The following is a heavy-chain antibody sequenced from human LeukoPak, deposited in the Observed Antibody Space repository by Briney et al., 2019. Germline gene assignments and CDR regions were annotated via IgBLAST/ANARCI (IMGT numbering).Heavy chain of an antibody. V-gene: IGHV1-69*13. CDR3: ARGTTVTTTVLVPNDAFDI. J-gene: IGHJ3*02. CDR1: GGTFHSYA. Sequence: SVKVSCKASGGTFHSYAINWVRQAPGQGLEWMGGSIPMFGTTNFAPEFQGRVTITADEFTNTAYMELTSLKSEDTAVYYCARGTTVTTTVLVPNDAFDIWGQGTRVTVSS. D-gene: IGHD4-17*01. CDR2: SIPMFGTT.